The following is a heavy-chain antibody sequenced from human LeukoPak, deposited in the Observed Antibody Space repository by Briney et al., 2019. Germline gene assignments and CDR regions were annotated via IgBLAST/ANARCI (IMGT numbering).Heavy chain of an antibody. D-gene: IGHD3-10*01. V-gene: IGHV4-59*01. Sequence: SETLSLTCTVSGGSISSYYWSWIRQPPGKGLEWIGYIYYSGSTNYNPSLKSRVTISVDTSKNQFSLKLSSVNAADTAVYYCARGPPGGQFDPWGQGTLVTVSS. CDR2: IYYSGST. CDR1: GGSISSYY. J-gene: IGHJ5*02. CDR3: ARGPPGGQFDP.